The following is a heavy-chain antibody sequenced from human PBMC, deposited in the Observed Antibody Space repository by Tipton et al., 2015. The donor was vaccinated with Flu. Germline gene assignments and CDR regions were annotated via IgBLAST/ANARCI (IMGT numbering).Heavy chain of an antibody. CDR2: TSYDGNNK. D-gene: IGHD1-7*01. J-gene: IGHJ5*02. Sequence: SLRLSCEASGFTFTNYALHWVRQAPGKGLEWVAVTSYDGNNKKYAVSVNGRFTISRDNSKNTLYLQMNSLRADDTAIYYCARGTEVTGTTGWFDPWGQGTLVIVSS. CDR1: GFTFTNYA. CDR3: ARGTEVTGTTGWFDP. V-gene: IGHV3-30-3*01.